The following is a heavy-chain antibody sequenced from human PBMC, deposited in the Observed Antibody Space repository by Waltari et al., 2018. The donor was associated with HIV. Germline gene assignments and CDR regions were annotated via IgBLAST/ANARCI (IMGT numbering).Heavy chain of an antibody. CDR3: ARGGSYGGYYFDY. Sequence: QVQLQESGPGLVKPSQTLSLTCTVSGGSISSGSYYWSWIRQPAGKGLEWIGRIYTSGSTNYNPSLKSRVTISVDTSKNQFSLKLSSVTAADTAVYYCARGGSYGGYYFDYWGQGTLLTVSS. V-gene: IGHV4-61*02. CDR1: GGSISSGSYY. J-gene: IGHJ4*02. CDR2: IYTSGST. D-gene: IGHD4-17*01.